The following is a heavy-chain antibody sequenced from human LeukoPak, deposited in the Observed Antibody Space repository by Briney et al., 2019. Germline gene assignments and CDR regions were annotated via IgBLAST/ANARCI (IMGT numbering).Heavy chain of an antibody. Sequence: ASVKVSCKASGYTFTSYDINWVRQATGQGLEWMGWMNPNSGNTGYAQKFQGRVTMTRNTSISTAYMELSSLRSEDTAVYYCATAITMIARNGYYYYMDVWGKGTTVTVSS. D-gene: IGHD3-22*01. J-gene: IGHJ6*03. CDR2: MNPNSGNT. CDR1: GYTFTSYD. V-gene: IGHV1-8*01. CDR3: ATAITMIARNGYYYYMDV.